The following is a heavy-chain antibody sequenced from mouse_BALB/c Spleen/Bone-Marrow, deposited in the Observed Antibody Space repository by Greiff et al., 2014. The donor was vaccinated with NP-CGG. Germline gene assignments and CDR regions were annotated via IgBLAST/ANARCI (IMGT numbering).Heavy chain of an antibody. CDR3: ARPLNSLRDH. J-gene: IGHJ2*01. D-gene: IGHD1-2*01. Sequence: QVQLQQSGAELARPGASVKMSCKASGHTFTSYTMHWVKQRPGQGLEWIGYINPNSDYTNYNQKFKDKATLTADKSSNTIYMQLSSLTSEDSAVYYCARPLNSLRDHWGQGTTLTVSS. CDR2: INPNSDYT. CDR1: GHTFTSYT. V-gene: IGHV1-4*01.